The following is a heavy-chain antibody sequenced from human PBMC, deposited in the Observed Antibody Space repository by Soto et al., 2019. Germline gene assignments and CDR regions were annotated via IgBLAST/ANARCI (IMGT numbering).Heavy chain of an antibody. CDR2: IAYDGTNI. D-gene: IGHD5-12*01. CDR3: AKGATTYGGYEEYYYYYGMDV. J-gene: IGHJ6*02. CDR1: GFTFSSYA. V-gene: IGHV3-30*18. Sequence: QVQLVESGGGMVQPGRSLRLSCAASGFTFSSYAMHWVRQAPGKGLEWVAVIAYDGTNIYYADSVKGRFAISRDNSKYTLYLQMNSLRAEDTAVYYCAKGATTYGGYEEYYYYYGMDVWGQGTTVTVSS.